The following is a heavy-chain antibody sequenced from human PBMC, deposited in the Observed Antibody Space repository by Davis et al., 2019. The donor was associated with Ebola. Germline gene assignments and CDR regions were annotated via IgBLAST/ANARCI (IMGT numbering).Heavy chain of an antibody. CDR2: ISAYNGNT. CDR3: ARGLFRSLRNSGSYGGFGY. V-gene: IGHV1-18*01. D-gene: IGHD1-26*01. Sequence: ASVKVSCKASGYTFTSYGISWVRQAPGQGLEWMGWISAYNGNTNYAQKLQGRVTMTTDTSTSTAYMELRSLRSDDTAVYYCARGLFRSLRNSGSYGGFGYWGQGTLVTVSS. CDR1: GYTFTSYG. J-gene: IGHJ4*02.